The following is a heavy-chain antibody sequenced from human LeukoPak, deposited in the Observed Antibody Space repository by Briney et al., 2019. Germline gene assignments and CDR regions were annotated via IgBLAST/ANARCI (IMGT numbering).Heavy chain of an antibody. CDR3: ARFTISDAFDI. Sequence: ASVKVSCKASGYTFTSYGISWVRQAPGQGLEWMGWISAYNGNTNYAQKFQGRVTMTRDTSISTAYMELSRLRSDDTAVYYCARFTISDAFDIWGQGTMVTVSS. V-gene: IGHV1-18*01. CDR2: ISAYNGNT. CDR1: GYTFTSYG. J-gene: IGHJ3*02. D-gene: IGHD3-3*01.